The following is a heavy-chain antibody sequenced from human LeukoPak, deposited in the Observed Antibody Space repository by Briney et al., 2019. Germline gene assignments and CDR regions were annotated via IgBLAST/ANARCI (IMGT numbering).Heavy chain of an antibody. J-gene: IGHJ4*02. V-gene: IGHV3-13*01. CDR3: ARGGRSSDTFDF. Sequence: GSLRLSCAASGFVFSRKDMHWIRQVRGKGLEWVSTIGVVSDTYYSDSVKGRFFISREDDKNSLYLQMNSLTAGDTGVYYCARGGRSSDTFDFGGQGTLVTVSS. CDR2: IGVVSDT. D-gene: IGHD1-26*01. CDR1: GFVFSRKD.